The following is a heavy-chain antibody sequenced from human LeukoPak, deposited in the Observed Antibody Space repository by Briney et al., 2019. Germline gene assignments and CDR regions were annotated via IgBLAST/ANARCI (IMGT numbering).Heavy chain of an antibody. Sequence: GGSLRLSCAASGFTFNTYGMNWVRQAPGRGLEWVSDINWKTGNGIYADSVKGRFTISRDNAKNSLYLQMSSLRAEDTALYYCTRRAARWQFDLWGRGTLLTVSS. V-gene: IGHV3-9*01. J-gene: IGHJ2*01. CDR2: INWKTGNG. D-gene: IGHD5-24*01. CDR1: GFTFNTYG. CDR3: TRRAARWQFDL.